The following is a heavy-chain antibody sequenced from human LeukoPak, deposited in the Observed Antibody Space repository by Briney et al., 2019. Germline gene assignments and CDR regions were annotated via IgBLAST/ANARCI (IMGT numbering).Heavy chain of an antibody. CDR1: GFTFSSYG. CDR3: AKEGYYGSGSFPDY. Sequence: GGSLRLSCAASGFTFSSYGMHCVRQAPGKGLEWVAVISYDGSNENYADSVKGRFTISRDNSKNTLYLQMNSLRPEDTAVYYCAKEGYYGSGSFPDYWGQGTPVTVSS. V-gene: IGHV3-30*18. CDR2: ISYDGSNE. D-gene: IGHD3-10*01. J-gene: IGHJ4*02.